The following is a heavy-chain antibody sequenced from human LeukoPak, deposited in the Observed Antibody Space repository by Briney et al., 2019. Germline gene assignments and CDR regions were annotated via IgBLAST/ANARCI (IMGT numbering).Heavy chain of an antibody. CDR3: ARHDYGATRDY. J-gene: IGHJ4*02. V-gene: IGHV4-59*01. Sequence: SETLSLTCTVSGGSISSYHWSWIRQPPGKGLEWIGYIHYSGSTNYNPSLKSRVTISVDTSKMQFSLKLSSVTAADTAAYYCARHDYGATRDYWGQGTLVTVSS. D-gene: IGHD4-17*01. CDR1: GGSISSYH. CDR2: IHYSGST.